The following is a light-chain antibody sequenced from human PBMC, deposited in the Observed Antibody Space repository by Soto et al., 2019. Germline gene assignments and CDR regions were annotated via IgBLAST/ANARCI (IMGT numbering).Light chain of an antibody. J-gene: IGKJ5*01. CDR1: QSVSNS. CDR3: QQRTKWPT. V-gene: IGKV3-11*01. CDR2: DAS. Sequence: EIVLTQSPASLSLSPGERATLSCRASQSVSNSLVWYQQRPGQAPRLLIFDASTRATGIPSRFSGSGSGTDFTLTISSLEPEDFAIYYCQQRTKWPTFGQGTRLEIK.